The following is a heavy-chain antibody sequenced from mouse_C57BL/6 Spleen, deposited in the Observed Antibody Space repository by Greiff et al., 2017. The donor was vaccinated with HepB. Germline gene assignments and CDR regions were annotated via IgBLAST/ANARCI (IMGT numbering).Heavy chain of an antibody. J-gene: IGHJ4*01. D-gene: IGHD1-1*01. CDR3: ARQHYYGSSYGAMDY. V-gene: IGHV5-12*01. Sequence: EVKVVESGGGLVQPGGSLKLSCAASGFTFSDYYMYWVRQTPEKRLEWVAYISNGGGSTYYPDTVKGRFTISRDNAKNTLYLQMSRLKSEDTAMYYCARQHYYGSSYGAMDYWGQGTSVTVSS. CDR1: GFTFSDYY. CDR2: ISNGGGST.